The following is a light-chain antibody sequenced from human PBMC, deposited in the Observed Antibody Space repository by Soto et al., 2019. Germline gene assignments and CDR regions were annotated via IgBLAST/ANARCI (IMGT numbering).Light chain of an antibody. CDR1: SSDVGGYKY. CDR3: SSYAGSNNLL. V-gene: IGLV2-8*01. Sequence: QSALTQPASVSGSPGQSITISCSATSSDVGGYKYVSWYQQHPGKAPKLMIYEVTKRPPGVPDRFSGSKSGNTASLTVSGLQAEDEAYYYCSSYAGSNNLLFGGGTQLTVL. CDR2: EVT. J-gene: IGLJ2*01.